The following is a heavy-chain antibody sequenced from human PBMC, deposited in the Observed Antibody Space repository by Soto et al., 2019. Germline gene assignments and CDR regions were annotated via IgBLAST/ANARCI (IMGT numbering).Heavy chain of an antibody. Sequence: ASVKVSCKASGYTFTGYYTHWVRHAPGQGLEWMGWINPNSGGTNYAQKFQGWVTMTRDTSISTAYMELSRLRSDDTAVYYCARVPRVGATDRGAFDIWGQGTMVTVSS. D-gene: IGHD1-26*01. J-gene: IGHJ3*02. CDR1: GYTFTGYY. V-gene: IGHV1-2*04. CDR2: INPNSGGT. CDR3: ARVPRVGATDRGAFDI.